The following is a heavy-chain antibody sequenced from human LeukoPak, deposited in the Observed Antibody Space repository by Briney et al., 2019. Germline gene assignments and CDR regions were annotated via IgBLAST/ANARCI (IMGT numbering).Heavy chain of an antibody. J-gene: IGHJ3*02. D-gene: IGHD1-26*01. CDR3: ARGPYSGSYYSVNAFDI. CDR1: GGSISSYY. Sequence: SETLSLTCTVSGGSISSYYWSWIRQPPGKGLEWIGYIYYSGSTNYNPSLKSRVTISVDTSKNQFSLKLSSVAAADTAVYYCARGPYSGSYYSVNAFDIWGQGTMVTVSS. CDR2: IYYSGST. V-gene: IGHV4-59*01.